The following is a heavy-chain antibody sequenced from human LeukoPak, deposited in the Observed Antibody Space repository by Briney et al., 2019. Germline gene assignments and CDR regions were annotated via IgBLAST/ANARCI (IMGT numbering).Heavy chain of an antibody. CDR1: GGSISSSNW. CDR3: ARDYGDYVFDY. Sequence: SETLSLTSAVSGGSISSSNWWSWVRQPPGKGLEWIGEIYHSGSTNYNPSLKSRVTISVDKSKNQFSLKLSSVPAADRAVYYCARDYGDYVFDYWGQGTLVTVSS. J-gene: IGHJ4*02. V-gene: IGHV4-4*02. D-gene: IGHD4-17*01. CDR2: IYHSGST.